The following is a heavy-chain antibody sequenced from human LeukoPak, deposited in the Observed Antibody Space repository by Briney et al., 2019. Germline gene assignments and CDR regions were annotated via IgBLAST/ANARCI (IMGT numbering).Heavy chain of an antibody. CDR2: IYHSGTT. CDR3: ARDQALAYYYDKTSVEP. D-gene: IGHD3-22*01. V-gene: IGHV4-39*07. J-gene: IGHJ4*02. Sequence: TPSETLSLTCTVSGGSINGGALYWGWIRQPPGKGLEWVGTIYHSGTTYYNPSLKSRISMSVDTSKNQFSLKLSSVTAADTAVYYCARDQALAYYYDKTSVEPGGEGTLVSVSS. CDR1: GGSINGGALY.